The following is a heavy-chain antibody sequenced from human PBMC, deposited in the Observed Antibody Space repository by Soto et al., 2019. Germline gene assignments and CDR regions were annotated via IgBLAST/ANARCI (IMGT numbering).Heavy chain of an antibody. Sequence: GGSLRLSCAASGFTFSSYAMSWVRQAPGKGLEWVSAISGSGGSTYYADSVKGRFTISGDNSKNTLYLQMNSLGAEDTAVYYCAKDTGVGKLYYYGSGSYYHDYWGQGTLVTVSS. D-gene: IGHD3-10*01. CDR1: GFTFSSYA. CDR3: AKDTGVGKLYYYGSGSYYHDY. J-gene: IGHJ4*02. V-gene: IGHV3-23*01. CDR2: ISGSGGST.